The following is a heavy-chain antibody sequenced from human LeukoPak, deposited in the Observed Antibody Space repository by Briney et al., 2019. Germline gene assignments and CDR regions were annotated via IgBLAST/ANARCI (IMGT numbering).Heavy chain of an antibody. V-gene: IGHV3-9*01. Sequence: GRSLRLXCAASGFTFDDYAMHWDRLAPGKGLEWVSGISWNSGSIGYADSVKGRFTISRDNAKNSLYLQMNSLRAEDTAVYYCARDGGGRQPIDYWGQGTLVTVSS. CDR2: ISWNSGSI. CDR3: ARDGGGRQPIDY. J-gene: IGHJ4*02. D-gene: IGHD3-16*01. CDR1: GFTFDDYA.